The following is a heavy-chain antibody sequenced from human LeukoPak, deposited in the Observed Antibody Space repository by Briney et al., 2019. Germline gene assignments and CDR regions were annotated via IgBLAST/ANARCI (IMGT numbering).Heavy chain of an antibody. Sequence: SETLSLTCTVSGGSLSSGSYYWSWIRQPAGKGLEWIGRIYTSGSTNYNPSLKSRVTISVDTSKNQFSLKLSSVTAADTAVYYCARGDGYSPFDYWGQGTLVTVSS. CDR3: ARGDGYSPFDY. D-gene: IGHD5-24*01. CDR1: GGSLSSGSYY. J-gene: IGHJ4*02. CDR2: IYTSGST. V-gene: IGHV4-61*02.